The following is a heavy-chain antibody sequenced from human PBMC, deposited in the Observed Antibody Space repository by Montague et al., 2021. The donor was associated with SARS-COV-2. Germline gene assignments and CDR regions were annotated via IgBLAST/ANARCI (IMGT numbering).Heavy chain of an antibody. Sequence: SETLSLTCTVSGGSITNNIDYWAWIRQPPGKGLEWIGSIYYTGNTYYNLSLKSRVTISVVTSKNHFTLKLSSVTTAETAVYYCARLKRCFDSSGSASALDFWGQGTKVTVSS. CDR2: IYYTGNT. CDR3: ARLKRCFDSSGSASALDF. CDR1: GGSITNNIDY. J-gene: IGHJ3*01. D-gene: IGHD3-22*01. V-gene: IGHV4-39*02.